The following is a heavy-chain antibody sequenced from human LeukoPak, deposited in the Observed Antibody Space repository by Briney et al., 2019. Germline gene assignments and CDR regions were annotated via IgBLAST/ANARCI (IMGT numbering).Heavy chain of an antibody. CDR3: ARDGGYGDYAPLDY. CDR2: IKQDGSVK. J-gene: IGHJ4*02. CDR1: GFTFSSYW. Sequence: GGSLRLSCAASGFTFSSYWMSWVRQAPGKGLEWVANIKQDGSVKYFVDSVKGRFTISRDNSKNTLYLQMNSLRAEDTAVYYCARDGGYGDYAPLDYWGQGTLVAVSS. D-gene: IGHD4-17*01. V-gene: IGHV3-7*01.